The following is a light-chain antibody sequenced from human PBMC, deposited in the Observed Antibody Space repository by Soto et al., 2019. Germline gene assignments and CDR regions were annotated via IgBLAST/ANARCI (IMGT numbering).Light chain of an antibody. CDR3: QQSYNTPPT. J-gene: IGKJ5*01. CDR1: QNINRY. Sequence: DIQMTQSPSSLSASVVDRVTITCRASQNINRYLNWYQQKPGQAPKLLIYGASTLQAGVPSKISGSGSGTDFTLTISSLQPEDFATYYCQQSYNTPPTFGQGTRLEI. CDR2: GAS. V-gene: IGKV1-39*01.